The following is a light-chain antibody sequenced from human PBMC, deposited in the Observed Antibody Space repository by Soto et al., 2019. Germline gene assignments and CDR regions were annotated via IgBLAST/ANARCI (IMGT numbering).Light chain of an antibody. V-gene: IGKV4-1*01. Sequence: DIVMTQSPDSLAVSLGERATINCKSTQSVLYSSNTKNYLAWYQQKVGQPPKLLIYWASTRESGVPDRFSGSGSGTDFTLTISSLKAEDVAVYYCQQYYTSPITFGQGTRLEI. CDR1: QSVLYSSNTKNY. J-gene: IGKJ5*01. CDR3: QQYYTSPIT. CDR2: WAS.